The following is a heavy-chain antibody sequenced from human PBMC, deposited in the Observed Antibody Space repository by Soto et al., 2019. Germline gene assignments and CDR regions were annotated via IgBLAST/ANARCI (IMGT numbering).Heavy chain of an antibody. CDR1: GYTFTSYG. CDR3: ARHTSSWPFDY. D-gene: IGHD6-13*01. CDR2: ISTNNGNT. Sequence: QVQLVQSGAEVKKPGASVKVSCKASGYTFTSYGISWVRQAPGQGPEWMGWISTNNGNTNYAQKIRGRVTMTKDTSTSTAYMELRSLRSDDTAVYYCARHTSSWPFDYWGQGTLVTVSS. J-gene: IGHJ4*02. V-gene: IGHV1-18*01.